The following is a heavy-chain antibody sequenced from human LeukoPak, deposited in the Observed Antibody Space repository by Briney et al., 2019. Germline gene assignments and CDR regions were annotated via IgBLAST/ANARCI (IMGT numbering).Heavy chain of an antibody. CDR2: IYYTGNT. D-gene: IGHD3/OR15-3a*01. CDR3: AKQTGSGLFILP. J-gene: IGHJ4*02. Sequence: SETLSLTCIVSGGSITNSDYYWGWIRQPPGKGLEWIGSIYYTGNTYYNASLKSRDTISIDTSKNQFSLKLTSVTAADTAVYYCAKQTGSGLFILPGGRGTLVTVSS. CDR1: GGSITNSDYY. V-gene: IGHV4-39*01.